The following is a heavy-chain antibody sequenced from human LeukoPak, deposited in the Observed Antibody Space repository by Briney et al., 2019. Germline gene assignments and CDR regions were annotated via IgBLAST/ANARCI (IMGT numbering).Heavy chain of an antibody. V-gene: IGHV3-30-3*01. D-gene: IGHD2-21*01. CDR3: ARDGEGPFDI. Sequence: GRSLRLSCAASGFTFSSYAMHWVRQAPGKGLEWVAVISYDGSNKYYADSVKGRFTISRDNSKSTLYLQMNSLRAEDTAVYYCARDGEGPFDIWGQGTMVTVSS. CDR2: ISYDGSNK. J-gene: IGHJ3*02. CDR1: GFTFSSYA.